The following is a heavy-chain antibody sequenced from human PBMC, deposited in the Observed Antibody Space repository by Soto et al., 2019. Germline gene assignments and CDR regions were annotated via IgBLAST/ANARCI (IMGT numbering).Heavy chain of an antibody. CDR2: IYHRGTT. Sequence: QVQLQESGPGLVKSSETLSLTCTVSGESITTSNWWSWVRQPPGGGLEWIGEIYHRGTTNYNPALKSRATISLDKSKNQFSLKVKSVTAADTAMYYCTRGDAAVSGDLYRGQGILVAVSS. D-gene: IGHD6-19*01. CDR1: GESITTSNW. V-gene: IGHV4-4*02. J-gene: IGHJ4*02. CDR3: TRGDAAVSGDLY.